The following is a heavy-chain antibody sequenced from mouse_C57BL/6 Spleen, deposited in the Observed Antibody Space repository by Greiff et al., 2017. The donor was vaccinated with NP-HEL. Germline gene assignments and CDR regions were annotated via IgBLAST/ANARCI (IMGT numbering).Heavy chain of an antibody. V-gene: IGHV1-69*01. Sequence: QVQLKQPGAELVMPGASVKLSCKASGYTFTSYWMHWVKQRPGQGLEWIGEIDPSDSYTNYNQKFKGKSTLTVDKSSSTAYMQLSSLTSEDSAVYYCARLTTVVEGGFDYWGQGTTLTVSS. CDR2: IDPSDSYT. J-gene: IGHJ2*01. CDR3: ARLTTVVEGGFDY. CDR1: GYTFTSYW. D-gene: IGHD1-1*01.